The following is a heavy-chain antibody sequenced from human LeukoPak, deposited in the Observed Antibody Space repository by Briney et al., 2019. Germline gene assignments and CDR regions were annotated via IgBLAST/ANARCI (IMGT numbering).Heavy chain of an antibody. Sequence: GESLQISCKASGYTFTGYYMHWVRQAPGQGLEWMGWINPNSGGTNYAQKFQGRVTMTRDTSISTAYMELSRLRSDDTAVYYCARDQGYQYYYYYMDVWGKGTTVTVSS. V-gene: IGHV1-2*02. CDR1: GYTFTGYY. CDR2: INPNSGGT. D-gene: IGHD2-2*01. CDR3: ARDQGYQYYYYYMDV. J-gene: IGHJ6*03.